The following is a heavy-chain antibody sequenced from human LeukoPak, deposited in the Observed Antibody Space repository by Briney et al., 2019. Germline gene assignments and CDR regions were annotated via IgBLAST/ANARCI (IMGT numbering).Heavy chain of an antibody. Sequence: SETLSLTCAVYGGSFIGYYWSWIHQPPGKGLEWIGEINHFGSTNYNPSLKSRVTISIDTSKNQFSLKLSSVTAADTAVYYCARELRRSAAAEAWGQGTLVTVSS. CDR2: INHFGST. D-gene: IGHD6-13*01. V-gene: IGHV4-34*01. CDR1: GGSFIGYY. CDR3: ARELRRSAAAEA. J-gene: IGHJ5*02.